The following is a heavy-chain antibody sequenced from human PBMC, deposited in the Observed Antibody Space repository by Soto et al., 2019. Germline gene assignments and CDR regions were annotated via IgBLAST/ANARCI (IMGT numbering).Heavy chain of an antibody. V-gene: IGHV3-48*03. CDR3: ASGYDLLTGYYNVY. D-gene: IGHD3-9*01. Sequence: GGSLRLSCAASGFTFSSYEMNWVRQAPGKGLEWVSYISSRGSTMFYADSVKGRFTISRDNAKNSLYLQMNSLRAEDTAVYYCASGYDLLTGYYNVYWGQGTLVTVSS. J-gene: IGHJ4*02. CDR2: ISSRGSTM. CDR1: GFTFSSYE.